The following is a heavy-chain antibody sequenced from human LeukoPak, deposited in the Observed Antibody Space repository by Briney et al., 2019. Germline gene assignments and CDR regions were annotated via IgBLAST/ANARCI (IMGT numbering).Heavy chain of an antibody. CDR2: ISAYNGNT. V-gene: IGHV1-18*04. CDR1: GYTFTSYG. D-gene: IGHD2/OR15-2a*01. Sequence: GASVKVSCKASGYTFTSYGISWVRQAPGQGLEWMGWISAYNGNTNYAQKLQGRVTMTTDTSTSTAYVELRSLRSDDTAVYYCARDVPLWPPSYFDYWGQGTLVTVSS. CDR3: ARDVPLWPPSYFDY. J-gene: IGHJ4*02.